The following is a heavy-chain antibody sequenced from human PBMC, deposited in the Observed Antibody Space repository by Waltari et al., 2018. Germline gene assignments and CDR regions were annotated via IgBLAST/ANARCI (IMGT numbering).Heavy chain of an antibody. V-gene: IGHV3-30-3*01. CDR3: ARAPTITAAYLFDY. Sequence: QVKLVESGGGVVQPGSALRLSCAASGFTFSSYALPWVRTAPGKGLEGGAVISYDGSNKYYAASVKGRFTISRDNSKNTLYLQMNSLRAEDTAVYYCARAPTITAAYLFDYWGQGTLVTVSS. D-gene: IGHD6-13*01. CDR2: ISYDGSNK. CDR1: GFTFSSYA. J-gene: IGHJ4*02.